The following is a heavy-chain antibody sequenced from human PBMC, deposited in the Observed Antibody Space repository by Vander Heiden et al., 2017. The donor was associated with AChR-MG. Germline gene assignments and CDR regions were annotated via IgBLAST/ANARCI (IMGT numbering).Heavy chain of an antibody. V-gene: IGHV4-38-2*01. CDR2: ISHGGNT. CDR3: ARGVVAAGLDY. D-gene: IGHD6-13*01. CDR1: GYSISRAYY. Sequence: QVQLLESGPGLVKPSETLSLTCAVSGYSISRAYYWVWIRQPPGKGLEWVGSISHGGNTYYNPSLESRVTISLDTSKNQFFLTLNSVIAADTAVYYCARGVVAAGLDYWGQGIQVTVSS. J-gene: IGHJ4*02.